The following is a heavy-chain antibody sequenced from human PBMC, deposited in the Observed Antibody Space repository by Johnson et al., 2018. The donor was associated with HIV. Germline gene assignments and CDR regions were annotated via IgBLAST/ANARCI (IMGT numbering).Heavy chain of an antibody. V-gene: IGHV3-20*01. J-gene: IGHJ3*02. CDR2: INWKGGST. CDR1: GFTFDDYG. Sequence: EVQLVEPGGGVVRPGGSLRLSCAVPGFTFDDYGMSWVRQAPGKVLEWVSGINWKGGSTGCAGYVKGRFTISRDNYKNTLYLQMKSLRADNTAVYHCAKLSIFGVVETDGFDIWGQGTMVTVSS. D-gene: IGHD3-3*01. CDR3: AKLSIFGVVETDGFDI.